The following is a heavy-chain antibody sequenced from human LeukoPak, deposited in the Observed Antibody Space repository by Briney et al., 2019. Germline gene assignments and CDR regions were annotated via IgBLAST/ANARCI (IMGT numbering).Heavy chain of an antibody. CDR3: ARHSSYFNWFDP. J-gene: IGHJ5*02. D-gene: IGHD6-6*01. CDR1: GGSISGYY. CDR2: IFYSGST. Sequence: SETLSLTCTVSGGSISGYYWSWIRQPPGKGLEWIGYIFYSGSTNYNPSLKSRVTISLDTSKNQFSLKLSSVTAADTAVYYCARHSSYFNWFDPWGQGTLVTVSS. V-gene: IGHV4-59*08.